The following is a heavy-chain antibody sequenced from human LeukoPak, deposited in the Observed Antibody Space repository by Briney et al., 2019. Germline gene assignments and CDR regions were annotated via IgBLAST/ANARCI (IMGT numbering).Heavy chain of an antibody. CDR1: GFTSGDYA. J-gene: IGHJ6*02. CDR3: TISMVRGVQYGMDV. D-gene: IGHD3-10*01. CDR2: IRSKAYGGTT. Sequence: GGSLRLSFTASGFTSGDYAMSWVRQAPGKGLEWVGFIRSKAYGGTTEYAASVKGRFTIPRDDSKSIGYLQMNSLKTEDTAVYYCTISMVRGVQYGMDVWGQGTTVTVSS. V-gene: IGHV3-49*04.